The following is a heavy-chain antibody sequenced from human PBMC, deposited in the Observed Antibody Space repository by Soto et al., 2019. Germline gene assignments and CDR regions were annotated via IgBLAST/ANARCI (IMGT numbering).Heavy chain of an antibody. Sequence: SETLSLTCTVSGGSISSSSYYWGWIRQPPGKGLEWIGNIYYSGSTNYNPSLKSRVTISVDTSKNQFSLKLSSVTAADTAVYYCARHGASITGIRNAFDIWGQGTMVTVSS. CDR2: IYYSGST. CDR1: GGSISSSSYY. D-gene: IGHD1-20*01. V-gene: IGHV4-39*01. CDR3: ARHGASITGIRNAFDI. J-gene: IGHJ3*02.